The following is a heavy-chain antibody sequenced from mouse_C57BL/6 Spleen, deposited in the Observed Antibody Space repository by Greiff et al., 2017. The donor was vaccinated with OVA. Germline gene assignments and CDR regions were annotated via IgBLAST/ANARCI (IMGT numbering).Heavy chain of an antibody. CDR1: GYAFSSSW. J-gene: IGHJ4*01. CDR3: ARRGYGSSENAMDY. CDR2: IYPGDGDT. D-gene: IGHD1-1*01. V-gene: IGHV1-82*01. Sequence: VKLMESGPELVKPGASVKISCKASGYAFSSSWMNWVKQRPGKGLEWIGRIYPGDGDTNYNGKFKGKATLTADKSSSTAYMQLSSLTSEDSAVYFCARRGYGSSENAMDYWGQGTSVTVSS.